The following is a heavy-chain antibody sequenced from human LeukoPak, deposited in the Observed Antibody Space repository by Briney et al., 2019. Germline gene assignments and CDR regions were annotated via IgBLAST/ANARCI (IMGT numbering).Heavy chain of an antibody. D-gene: IGHD3/OR15-3a*01. J-gene: IGHJ4*02. CDR3: ARETGLILGFDY. Sequence: ASVKVSCKASGYTFTGYYMHWVRQAPGQGLEWMGWINPNSGGTNYAQKFQGRFTMTRDTSISTAYMQLSRLRSDDTAVYYCARETGLILGFDYWGQGTLVTVSS. V-gene: IGHV1-2*02. CDR2: INPNSGGT. CDR1: GYTFTGYY.